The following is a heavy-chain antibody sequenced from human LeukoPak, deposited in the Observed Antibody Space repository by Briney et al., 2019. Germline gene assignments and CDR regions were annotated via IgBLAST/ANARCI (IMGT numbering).Heavy chain of an antibody. J-gene: IGHJ4*02. CDR3: ARAPGGASSGSYCHIDY. CDR1: GVTFSSYS. V-gene: IGHV3-21*01. CDR2: ISGGRTYI. Sequence: GGSLRLSCAASGVTFSSYSMKWVRQAPGKGLEWVSYISGGRTYIYYADSVKGRFTISRDNAKNSLYLQMNSLRAEDTAVYYCARAPGGASSGSYCHIDYWGQGTPVTVSS. D-gene: IGHD3-10*01.